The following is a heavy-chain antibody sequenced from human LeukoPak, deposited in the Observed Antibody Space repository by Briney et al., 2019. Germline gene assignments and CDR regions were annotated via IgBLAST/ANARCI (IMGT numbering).Heavy chain of an antibody. CDR1: GFTFSSYS. Sequence: GGSLRLSCAASGFTFSSYSMNWVRQAPGKGLDWVSSISSSSSYIYYADSVKGRFTISRDNAKNSLYLQMNSLRAEDTAVYYCARVSPRHYYMDVWGKGTTVTVSS. V-gene: IGHV3-21*01. CDR3: ARVSPRHYYMDV. J-gene: IGHJ6*03. CDR2: ISSSSSYI.